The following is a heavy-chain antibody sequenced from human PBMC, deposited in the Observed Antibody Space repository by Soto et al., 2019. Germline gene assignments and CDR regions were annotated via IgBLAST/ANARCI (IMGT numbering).Heavy chain of an antibody. CDR2: INAGNGNT. Sequence: QVQLVQSGAEVKKPGASVKVSCKASGYTFTSYAMHWVRQAPGQRLEWMGWINAGNGNTKYSQKFQGRVTITRDTSASTAYMELSSLRSEDTAVYYCARGGRLLGPSSCYYGVPDYWGQGPLVTVSS. CDR3: ARGGRLLGPSSCYYGVPDY. CDR1: GYTFTSYA. D-gene: IGHD3-22*01. V-gene: IGHV1-3*01. J-gene: IGHJ4*02.